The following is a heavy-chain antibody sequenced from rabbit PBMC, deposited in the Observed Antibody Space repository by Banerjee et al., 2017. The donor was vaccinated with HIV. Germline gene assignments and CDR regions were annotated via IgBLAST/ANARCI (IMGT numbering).Heavy chain of an antibody. CDR1: GFSFSSSYY. V-gene: IGHV1S40*01. CDR2: IYIGDGNT. D-gene: IGHD6-1*01. CDR3: ARGHYTYADAGSL. Sequence: QSLEESGGDLVKPGASLTLTCTASGFSFSSSYYMCWVRQAPGKGLEWIACIYIGDGNTYYASWAKGRFTISKTSSTTVTLQMTSLTVADTATYFCARGHYTYADAGSLWGQGTLVTVS. J-gene: IGHJ3*01.